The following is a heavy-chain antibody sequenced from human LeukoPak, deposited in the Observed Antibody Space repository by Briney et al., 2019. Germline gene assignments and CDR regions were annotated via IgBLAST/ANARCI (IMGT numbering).Heavy chain of an antibody. D-gene: IGHD6-13*01. J-gene: IGHJ6*02. CDR3: AKAASSSWPSYYYGMDV. V-gene: IGHV3-23*01. Sequence: SGGSLRLSCAASGFIFSSYSMSWVRQAPGKGLEWVSVITGSGGNTYYADSVKGRFTISKDNSKNTVYLQMSSLRADDTAVYYCAKAASSSWPSYYYGMDVWGQGTTVTVSS. CDR1: GFIFSSYS. CDR2: ITGSGGNT.